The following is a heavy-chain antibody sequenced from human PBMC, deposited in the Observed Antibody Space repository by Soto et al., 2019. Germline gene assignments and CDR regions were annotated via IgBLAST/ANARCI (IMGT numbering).Heavy chain of an antibody. J-gene: IGHJ5*02. CDR1: GFSLSNSGLG. CDR3: ASTYSTSWYWFDP. V-gene: IGHV2-26*04. D-gene: IGHD6-13*01. CDR2: IFSNYEK. Sequence: QVTVRESGPVLVKPTETLTLTCTVSGFSLSNSGLGVSWIRQSQGNALEWLAHIFSNYEKSYSTSLKSSLTIPQDTSKRQVVLTMSNIDPVDTATYYCASTYSTSWYWFDPWRHSTMVTVSS.